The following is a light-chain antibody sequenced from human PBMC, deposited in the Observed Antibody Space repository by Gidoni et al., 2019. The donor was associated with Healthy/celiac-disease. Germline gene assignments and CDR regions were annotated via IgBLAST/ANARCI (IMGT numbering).Light chain of an antibody. CDR3: QQYYSTPFT. V-gene: IGKV4-1*01. J-gene: IGKJ3*01. CDR2: WAS. CDR1: QSVLYSSNNKNY. Sequence: DIVMTPSPDSLAVSLGERATFNCKSSQSVLYSSNNKNYLAWYQQKPGQPPKLLIYWASTRESGVPDRFSGSGSGTDFTLTISSLQAEDVAVYYCQQYYSTPFTFGPGTKVDIK.